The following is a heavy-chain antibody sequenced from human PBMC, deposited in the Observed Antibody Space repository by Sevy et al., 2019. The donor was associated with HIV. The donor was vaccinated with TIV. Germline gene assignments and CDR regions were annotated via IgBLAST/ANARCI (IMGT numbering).Heavy chain of an antibody. Sequence: GGSLRLSCAASGFTFDDYAMHWVRQAPGKGLQWVSGISWNSGSIGYADSVKGRFTISRDNAKNSLYLQMNSLRAEDTALYYCAKGGGLRGYYYYYGMDVWGQRTTVTVSS. J-gene: IGHJ6*02. CDR2: ISWNSGSI. CDR1: GFTFDDYA. CDR3: AKGGGLRGYYYYYGMDV. D-gene: IGHD5-12*01. V-gene: IGHV3-9*01.